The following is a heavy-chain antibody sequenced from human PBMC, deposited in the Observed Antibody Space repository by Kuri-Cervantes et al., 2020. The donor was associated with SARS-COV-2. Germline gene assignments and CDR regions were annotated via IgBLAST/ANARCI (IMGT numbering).Heavy chain of an antibody. CDR2: ISAYNDNT. Sequence: ASVKVSCKASGYTFTSYGISWVRQAPGQGLEWMGWISAYNDNTNYAQKLQGRVTMTTDTSTSTAYMELRSLRSDDTAVYYCARATVLPYYYYYMDVWGKGTTVTVSS. V-gene: IGHV1-18*01. CDR1: GYTFTSYG. CDR3: ARATVLPYYYYYMDV. D-gene: IGHD4-17*01. J-gene: IGHJ6*03.